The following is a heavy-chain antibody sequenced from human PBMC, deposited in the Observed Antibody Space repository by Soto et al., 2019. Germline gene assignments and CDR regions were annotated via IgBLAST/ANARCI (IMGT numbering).Heavy chain of an antibody. D-gene: IGHD3-22*01. Sequence: SETLSLTCTVSGGSISSGGYYCSWIRQHPGKGLEWIGYIYYSGSTYYNPSLKSRVSISVDTSKNQFSLNLSSVTAADTAVYYCARLGDYYQAFDYWGQGTLVTVSS. V-gene: IGHV4-31*03. CDR3: ARLGDYYQAFDY. CDR1: GGSISSGGYY. J-gene: IGHJ4*02. CDR2: IYYSGST.